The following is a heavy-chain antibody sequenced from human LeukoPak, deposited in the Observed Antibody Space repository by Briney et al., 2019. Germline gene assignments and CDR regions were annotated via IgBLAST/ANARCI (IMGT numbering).Heavy chain of an antibody. CDR3: AQSIAVPRIPMFDV. CDR1: EYTFSGHF. CDR2: INPNSGGT. Sequence: ASVRVSCKASEYTFSGHFIHWMRQAPGQGLEWVGWINPNSGGTNYAQKFQGRVTLTRDTSAGTAYMDLSSLRSDDTAVYYCAQSIAVPRIPMFDVWGQGTVVAVSS. D-gene: IGHD6-19*01. J-gene: IGHJ3*01. V-gene: IGHV1-2*02.